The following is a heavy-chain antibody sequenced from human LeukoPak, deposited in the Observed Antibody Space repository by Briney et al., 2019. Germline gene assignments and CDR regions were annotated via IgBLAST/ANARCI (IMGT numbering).Heavy chain of an antibody. V-gene: IGHV4-39*01. Sequence: SETLSLTCTVSGGSISSSSYYWGWIRQPPGKGLEWIGSIYYSGGTYYNPSLKSRVTISVDTSKNQFSLKLSSVTAADTAVYYCARLLGYCSSTSCRDYWGQGTLVTVSS. J-gene: IGHJ4*02. D-gene: IGHD2-2*01. CDR1: GGSISSSSYY. CDR3: ARLLGYCSSTSCRDY. CDR2: IYYSGGT.